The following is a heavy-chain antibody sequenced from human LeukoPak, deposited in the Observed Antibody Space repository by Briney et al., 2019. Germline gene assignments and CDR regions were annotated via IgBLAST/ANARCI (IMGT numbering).Heavy chain of an antibody. D-gene: IGHD6-19*01. CDR3: ARQSITEAGISFDY. CDR2: IYYSGST. Sequence: SETLSLTCTVSGGSISSYYWSWIRQPPGKGLEWIGYIYYSGSTNYNPSLKSRVTISVDTSKNQFSLKLNSVTAADTAVYYCARQSITEAGISFDYWGQGTLVTVSS. V-gene: IGHV4-59*08. J-gene: IGHJ4*02. CDR1: GGSISSYY.